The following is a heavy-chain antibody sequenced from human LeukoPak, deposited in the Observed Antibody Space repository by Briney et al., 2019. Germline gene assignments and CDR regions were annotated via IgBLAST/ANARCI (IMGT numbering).Heavy chain of an antibody. J-gene: IGHJ4*02. CDR2: IYSGGST. CDR3: ATSIAVAGPSLSDY. D-gene: IGHD6-19*01. V-gene: IGHV3-53*04. CDR1: GFTVSSNC. Sequence: GGSLRLSCAASGFTVSSNCMSWVRQAPGKGLEWVSVIYSGGSTYYADSVKGRFTISRHNSKNTLYLQMNSLRAEDTAVYYCATSIAVAGPSLSDYWGQGTLVTVSS.